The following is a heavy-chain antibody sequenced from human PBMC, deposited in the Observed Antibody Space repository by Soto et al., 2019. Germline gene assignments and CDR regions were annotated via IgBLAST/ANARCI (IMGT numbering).Heavy chain of an antibody. D-gene: IGHD3-3*01. CDR3: ARGRLFLTTTGLAITYFDY. CDR2: ITHCGST. J-gene: IGHJ4*02. V-gene: IGHV4-34*01. CDR1: SGSFSGYY. Sequence: PSETLSRTCAVYSGSFSGYYYSWIRQSPGKWLEWIGEITHCGSTTCSPSLKSRVTMSLDTSKTQFSLNMTSMTAEDTAVYYCARGRLFLTTTGLAITYFDYWGQGTLVTVSS.